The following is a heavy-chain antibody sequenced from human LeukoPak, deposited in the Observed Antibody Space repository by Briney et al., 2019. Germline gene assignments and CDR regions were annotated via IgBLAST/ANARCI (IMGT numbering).Heavy chain of an antibody. Sequence: PSETLCLTCTVSVDSINNYYWSWIRQPPGKGLEWSVFIYYSGRTNYNPSLKSRVNISVDKSKNQFFMELSSVTVAEMAVYYRGRRFEFWGGGTLVTVSP. J-gene: IGHJ2*01. CDR3: GRRFEF. CDR2: IYYSGRT. V-gene: IGHV4-59*08. CDR1: VDSINNYY.